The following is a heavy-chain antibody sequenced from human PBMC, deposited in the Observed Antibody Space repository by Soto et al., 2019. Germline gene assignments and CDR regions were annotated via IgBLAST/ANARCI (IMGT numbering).Heavy chain of an antibody. V-gene: IGHV3-15*07. CDR3: TTLGSHYYYHNFDV. J-gene: IGHJ6*02. CDR2: IKMKSEGATR. CDR1: GFTFSNAW. Sequence: EVKLVESGGGLVTPGGSLRLSCAASGFTFSNAWMNWVRQAPGKGLEWVGLIKMKSEGATRHYAAPVNGKFTISRDDSTSTLYLQMSSLKPDDTAVYYCTTLGSHYYYHNFDVWGQGTTVTVSS.